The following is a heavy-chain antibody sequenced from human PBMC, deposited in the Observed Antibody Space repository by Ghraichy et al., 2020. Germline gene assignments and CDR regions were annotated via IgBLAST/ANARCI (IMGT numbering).Heavy chain of an antibody. CDR3: ASYFGGNWGSIDF. J-gene: IGHJ4*02. CDR1: GFTFSDYY. Sequence: GESLNISCAASGFTFSDYYMTWIRQAPGKGLEWVSYISSSGSTIYYADSVKGRFTISRDNAKNSLYLQMNSLRAEDTAVYYCASYFGGNWGSIDFWGQGTLVTVSS. CDR2: ISSSGSTI. D-gene: IGHD7-27*01. V-gene: IGHV3-11*04.